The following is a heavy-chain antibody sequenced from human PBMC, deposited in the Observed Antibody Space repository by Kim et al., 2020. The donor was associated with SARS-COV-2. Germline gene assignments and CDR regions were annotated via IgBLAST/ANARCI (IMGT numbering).Heavy chain of an antibody. CDR3: AREGPHAVVYFDY. Sequence: NYAQKLQGRVTMTTDTSTSTAYMELRSLRSDDTAVYYWAREGPHAVVYFDYWGQGTLVTVSS. D-gene: IGHD2-15*01. J-gene: IGHJ4*02. V-gene: IGHV1-18*01.